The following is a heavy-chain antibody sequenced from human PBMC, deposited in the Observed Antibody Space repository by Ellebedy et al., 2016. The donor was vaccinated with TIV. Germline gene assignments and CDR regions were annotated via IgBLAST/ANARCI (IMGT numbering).Heavy chain of an antibody. Sequence: GGSLRLSCAASGFTVSSSYMSWVRQAPGKGLEWVSVIYSGGSTYYADSVKGRFTISRDNSKNTLYLQMNSLRAEDTAVYYCARAVVGVSRYYFDYWGQGTLVTVSS. V-gene: IGHV3-53*01. CDR2: IYSGGST. CDR1: GFTVSSSY. D-gene: IGHD2-15*01. CDR3: ARAVVGVSRYYFDY. J-gene: IGHJ4*02.